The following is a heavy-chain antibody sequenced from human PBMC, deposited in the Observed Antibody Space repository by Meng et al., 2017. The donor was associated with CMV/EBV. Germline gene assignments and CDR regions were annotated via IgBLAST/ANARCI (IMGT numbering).Heavy chain of an antibody. Sequence: GGSLRLSCAASGFTFDDYAMHWVRQAPGKGLEWVSGISWNSGSIGYADSVKGRFTISRDNAKNSLYLQMNSLRAEDTALYYCAKVGWPYYFDYWGQGTLVNVSS. CDR2: ISWNSGSI. D-gene: IGHD2-15*01. V-gene: IGHV3-9*01. CDR1: GFTFDDYA. CDR3: AKVGWPYYFDY. J-gene: IGHJ4*02.